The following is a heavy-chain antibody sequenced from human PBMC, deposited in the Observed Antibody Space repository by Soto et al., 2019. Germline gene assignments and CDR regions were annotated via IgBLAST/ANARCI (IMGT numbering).Heavy chain of an antibody. CDR3: ARDPWGRHWFGP. CDR2: INAGNGNT. V-gene: IGHV1-3*01. CDR1: GYRFTSYA. D-gene: IGHD7-27*01. Sequence: ASVKVSCEASGYRFTSYARHWVRQAPGQRLEWMGWINAGNGNTKYSQKFQGRVTITRDTSASTAYMELSSLRSEDTALYYCARDPWGRHWFGPRGQGTLVTVPS. J-gene: IGHJ5*02.